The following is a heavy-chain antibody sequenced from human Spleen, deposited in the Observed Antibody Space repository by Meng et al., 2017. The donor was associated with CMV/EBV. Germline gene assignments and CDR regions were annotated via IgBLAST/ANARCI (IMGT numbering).Heavy chain of an antibody. CDR1: GGPIKNPNYY. V-gene: IGHV4-31*03. CDR3: ARMRGSGSEDY. D-gene: IGHD3-10*01. CDR2: SYYTGA. J-gene: IGHJ4*02. Sequence: LPCPVSGGPIKNPNYYWSWNRHQPGKGLEWLGYSYYTGAYYNPSLASRIFISLDSSSNRYSLTLRAVTAADTALYFCARMRGSGSEDYWGPGTLVTVSS.